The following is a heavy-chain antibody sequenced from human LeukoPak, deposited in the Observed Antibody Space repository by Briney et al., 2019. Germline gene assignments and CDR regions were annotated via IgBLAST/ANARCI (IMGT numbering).Heavy chain of an antibody. D-gene: IGHD6-19*01. Sequence: PSETLSLTCTVSGGSISSYYWSWIRQPPGKGLEWIGYIYYSGSTNYNPSLKSRVTISVDTSKNQFSLKLSSVTAADTAVYYCARQAVADLYYFDYWGQETLVTVSS. V-gene: IGHV4-59*01. CDR1: GGSISSYY. CDR2: IYYSGST. CDR3: ARQAVADLYYFDY. J-gene: IGHJ4*02.